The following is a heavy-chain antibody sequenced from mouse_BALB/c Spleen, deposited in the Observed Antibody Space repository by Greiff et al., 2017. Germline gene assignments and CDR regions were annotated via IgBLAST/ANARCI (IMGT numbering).Heavy chain of an antibody. J-gene: IGHJ2*01. CDR1: GFSLTGYG. V-gene: IGHV2-6-7*01. CDR3: ARGSAYYRYYFDY. Sequence: VQLQQSGPGLVAPSQSLSITCTVSGFSLTGYGVNWVRQPPGKGLEWLGMIWGDGSTDYNSALKSRLSISKDNSKSQVFLKMNSLQTDDTARYYCARGSAYYRYYFDYWGQGTTLTVSA. D-gene: IGHD2-14*01. CDR2: IWGDGST.